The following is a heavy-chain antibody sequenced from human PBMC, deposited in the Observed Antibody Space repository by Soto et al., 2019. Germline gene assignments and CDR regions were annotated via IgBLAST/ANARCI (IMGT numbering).Heavy chain of an antibody. CDR3: ARHPFAIYYYYAMDV. CDR1: GYSFTSYL. Sequence: GESLKISCKGSGYSFTSYLITWVRQMPGKGLEWMGRIDPSDSYTNYSPSLQGQVTISADKSISTAYLQWSSLKASDTAMYYCARHPFAIYYYYAMDVWGQGTTVTVSS. J-gene: IGHJ6*02. D-gene: IGHD3-3*01. V-gene: IGHV5-10-1*04. CDR2: IDPSDSYT.